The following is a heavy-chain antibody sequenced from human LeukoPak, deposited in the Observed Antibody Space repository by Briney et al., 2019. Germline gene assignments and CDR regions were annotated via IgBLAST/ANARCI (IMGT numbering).Heavy chain of an antibody. CDR2: ISGSGGST. CDR1: GFTFSSYA. D-gene: IGHD6-13*01. CDR3: AKRYSSSWHVSYIDY. J-gene: IGHJ4*02. V-gene: IGHV3-23*01. Sequence: GGSLRLSCAASGFTFSSYAMSWVRQAPGNGLEWVSAISGSGGSTYYADSVKGRFTISRDNSKNTLYLQMNSLRAEDTAVYYCAKRYSSSWHVSYIDYWGQGTLVTVSS.